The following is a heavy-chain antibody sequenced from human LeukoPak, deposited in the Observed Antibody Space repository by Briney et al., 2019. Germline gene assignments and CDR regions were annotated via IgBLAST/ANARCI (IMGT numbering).Heavy chain of an antibody. V-gene: IGHV3-7*01. CDR2: IKKDGSEK. Sequence: GGSLRLSCAASGFTFSSYWMSWVRQAPGKGLEWVANIKKDGSEKYYVDSVKGRFTISRDNAKNSLYLQMNSLRAEDTAVYYCARGITSGPRRYDVRNFDYWGQGTPVTVSS. J-gene: IGHJ4*02. CDR1: GFTFSSYW. D-gene: IGHD3-3*01. CDR3: ARGITSGPRRYDVRNFDY.